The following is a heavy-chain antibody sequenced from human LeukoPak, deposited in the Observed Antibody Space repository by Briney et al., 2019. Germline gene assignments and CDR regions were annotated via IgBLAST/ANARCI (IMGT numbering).Heavy chain of an antibody. V-gene: IGHV3-64*01. Sequence: PGGSLRLSCAASGFTFSSYAMHWVRQAPGKGLEYVSAISSNGGSTYYANSVKGRFTISRDNSKNTLYLQMGSLRAEDMAVYYCARATHNYDFWSGYYSDAFDIWGQGTIVTVSS. CDR1: GFTFSSYA. J-gene: IGHJ3*02. CDR3: ARATHNYDFWSGYYSDAFDI. CDR2: ISSNGGST. D-gene: IGHD3-3*01.